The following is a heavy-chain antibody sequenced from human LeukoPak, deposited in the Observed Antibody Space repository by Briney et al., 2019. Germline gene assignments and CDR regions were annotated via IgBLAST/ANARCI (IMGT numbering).Heavy chain of an antibody. CDR2: ISDSGSST. Sequence: GGSLRLSCAASGLTFSSYAMSWVRQAPGKGLEWVSAISDSGSSTYYADSVKGRFTTSRDNSKNTLYLQMNSLRTEDTAVYYCAGKSPGWSMAFDHWGQGTLVTVSS. D-gene: IGHD2-8*01. J-gene: IGHJ4*02. V-gene: IGHV3-23*01. CDR1: GLTFSSYA. CDR3: AGKSPGWSMAFDH.